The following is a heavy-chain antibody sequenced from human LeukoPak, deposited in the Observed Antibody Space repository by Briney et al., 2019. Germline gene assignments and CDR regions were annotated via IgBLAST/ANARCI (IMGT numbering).Heavy chain of an antibody. J-gene: IGHJ4*02. Sequence: ASVKISCKASGYTFTDYYMYWVRQAPGQGPECMGVIHPSGGGTTYAQKFQGRVTLAKDTATSTVYIELSSLRSDDTAVYYCARMAMDPAMVTNFFDLWGQGTLLIVSA. CDR2: IHPSGGGT. D-gene: IGHD5-18*01. CDR3: ARMAMDPAMVTNFFDL. CDR1: GYTFTDYY. V-gene: IGHV1-46*01.